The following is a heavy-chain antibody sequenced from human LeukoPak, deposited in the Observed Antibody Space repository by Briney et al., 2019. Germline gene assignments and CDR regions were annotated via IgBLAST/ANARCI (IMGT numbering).Heavy chain of an antibody. J-gene: IGHJ4*02. CDR3: AKDYTHYYDSSGYSGPSGY. CDR1: GFTFSSYA. V-gene: IGHV3-23*01. D-gene: IGHD3-22*01. CDR2: ISGSGGST. Sequence: GGSLRRSCAASGFTFSSYAMSWVRQAPGKGLEWVSAISGSGGSTYYADSVKGRFTISRDNSKNTLYLQMNSLRAEDTAVYYCAKDYTHYYDSSGYSGPSGYWGQGTLVTVSS.